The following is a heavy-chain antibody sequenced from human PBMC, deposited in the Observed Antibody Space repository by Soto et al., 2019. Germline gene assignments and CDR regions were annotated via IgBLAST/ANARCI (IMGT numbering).Heavy chain of an antibody. CDR1: GFIFSSYW. CDR3: ARGFNSALDI. V-gene: IGHV3-7*01. CDR2: TKQDGSEK. Sequence: PGGSLRLSCAATGFIFSSYWMSWVRQAPGKGLEWVANTKQDGSEKYYVDSAKGRFTISRDNAKNSLHLQMNSLRAEDTAVYYCARGFNSALDIWGQGKMVTVS. J-gene: IGHJ3*02.